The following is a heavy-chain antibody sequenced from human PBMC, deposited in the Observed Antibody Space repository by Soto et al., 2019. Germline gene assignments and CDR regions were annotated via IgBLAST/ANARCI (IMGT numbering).Heavy chain of an antibody. CDR1: GFTVSNAW. V-gene: IGHV3-15*01. CDR2: IKSKTYGGTA. J-gene: IGHJ3*02. CDR3: MCLGELSAPYDAFDI. D-gene: IGHD3-16*02. Sequence: EVQLVESGGGLVKPGGSLRLSCAASGFTVSNAWMSWVRQAPGKGLEWVGRIKSKTYGGTADYAAPVKGRFTISRDDSTNTLYLLMNSLNTADTAVYYCMCLGELSAPYDAFDIWGQGTIVTVSS.